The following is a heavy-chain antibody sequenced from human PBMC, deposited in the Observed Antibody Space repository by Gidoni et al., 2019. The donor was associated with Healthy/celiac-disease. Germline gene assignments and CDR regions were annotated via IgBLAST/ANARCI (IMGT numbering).Heavy chain of an antibody. V-gene: IGHV3-33*01. J-gene: IGHJ6*02. CDR3: ARDRAYGSGSYRFLARDYGMDV. Sequence: QVQLVESGGGVVQPGRSLRLSCAASGFTFSSYGMHWVRQAPGKGPEWVAVIWYDGSNKYYADSVKGRFTISRDNSKNTLYLQMNSLRAEDTAVYYCARDRAYGSGSYRFLARDYGMDVWGQGTTVTVSS. CDR1: GFTFSSYG. CDR2: IWYDGSNK. D-gene: IGHD3-10*01.